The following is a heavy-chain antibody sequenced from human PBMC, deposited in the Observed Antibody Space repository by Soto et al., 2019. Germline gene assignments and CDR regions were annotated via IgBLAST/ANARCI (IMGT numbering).Heavy chain of an antibody. CDR3: ARVGAYCTSTSCLDY. D-gene: IGHD2-2*01. J-gene: IGHJ4*02. V-gene: IGHV1-18*01. CDR1: GYAFTNYG. Sequence: ASVKVSCKASGYAFTNYGISWVRQAPGQGLEWMGWISAYNGNADYVQKLQGRVTMTTDTSTNTAYMELRSLTSDDTAMFYCARVGAYCTSTSCLDYWGQGPLVTVSS. CDR2: ISAYNGNA.